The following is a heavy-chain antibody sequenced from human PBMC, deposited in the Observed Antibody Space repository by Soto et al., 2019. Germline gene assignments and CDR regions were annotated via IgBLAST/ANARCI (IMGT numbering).Heavy chain of an antibody. J-gene: IGHJ6*02. CDR1: GGSINSGGYF. V-gene: IGHV4-31*03. D-gene: IGHD2-2*01. CDR2: ISYSGST. Sequence: SETLSLTCTVSGGSINSGGYFWSWIRQHPGKGLEWIGYISYSGSTSYNPSLKSRITISVDTSKNQFSLKLNSVTAADTAVYYCASQPLPSSYYYYGMDVWGQGTTVTVSS. CDR3: ASQPLPSSYYYYGMDV.